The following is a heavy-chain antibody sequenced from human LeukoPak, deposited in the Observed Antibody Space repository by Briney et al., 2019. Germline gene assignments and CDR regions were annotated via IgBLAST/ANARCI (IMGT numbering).Heavy chain of an antibody. J-gene: IGHJ4*02. D-gene: IGHD3-9*01. Sequence: PSETLSLTCAASGVSISSYYWSWIRQPPGKGLEWIGYIYYSGSTNYNPSLKSRVTISVDTSKNQFSLKLSSVTAADTAVYYCARVRKYYDILTGYSPYFDYWGQGTLVTVSS. CDR3: ARVRKYYDILTGYSPYFDY. CDR2: IYYSGST. CDR1: GVSISSYY. V-gene: IGHV4-59*01.